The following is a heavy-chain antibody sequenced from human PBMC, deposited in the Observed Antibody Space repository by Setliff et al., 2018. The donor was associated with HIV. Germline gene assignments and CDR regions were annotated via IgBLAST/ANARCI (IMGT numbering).Heavy chain of an antibody. CDR1: GYSFTSYW. D-gene: IGHD4-17*01. CDR3: ARGFYGDYYFDY. J-gene: IGHJ4*02. Sequence: GESLTISCKGSGYSFTSYWISWVRQMPGKGLEWMGRIDPSNSNTNYSPSFQGHVTISADESISTAYLQWSSLKASDTAMYYCARGFYGDYYFDYWGQGTLVTVSS. V-gene: IGHV5-10-1*01. CDR2: IDPSNSNT.